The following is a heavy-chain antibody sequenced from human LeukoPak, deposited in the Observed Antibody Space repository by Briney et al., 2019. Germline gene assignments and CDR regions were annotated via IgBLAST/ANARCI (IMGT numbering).Heavy chain of an antibody. CDR1: GGTFSNYG. D-gene: IGHD6-13*01. Sequence: ASVKVSCKASGGTFSNYGISWVRQAPGQGLEWMGGIIPVFCTTNYAQKFQGRFTITADESTSTAYMELRNVRSEDTAVYFCAREQGSPAVYWFDPWGQGTLVTVSS. V-gene: IGHV1-69*13. CDR2: IIPVFCTT. CDR3: AREQGSPAVYWFDP. J-gene: IGHJ5*02.